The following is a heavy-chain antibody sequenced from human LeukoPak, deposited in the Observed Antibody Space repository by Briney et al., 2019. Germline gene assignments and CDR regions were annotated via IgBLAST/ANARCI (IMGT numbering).Heavy chain of an antibody. CDR2: IYYSGST. CDR3: ARAKGYYDSSGYDY. CDR1: GGSISSSSYY. V-gene: IGHV4-39*07. Sequence: SETLSLTCTVSGGSISSSSYYWGWIRQPPGKGLEWIGSIYYSGSTYYNPSLKSRVTISVDTSKNQFSLKLSSVTAADTAVYYCARAKGYYDSSGYDYWGQGTLVTVSS. J-gene: IGHJ4*02. D-gene: IGHD3-22*01.